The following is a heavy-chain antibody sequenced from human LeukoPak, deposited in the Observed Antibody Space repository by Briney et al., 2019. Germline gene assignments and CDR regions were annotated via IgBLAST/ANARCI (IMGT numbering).Heavy chain of an antibody. J-gene: IGHJ4*02. D-gene: IGHD3-22*01. CDR1: GGSISSYY. CDR2: IYYSGST. V-gene: IGHV4-59*01. Sequence: SETLSLTCTVSGGSISSYYWSWIRQPPGKGLEWIGYIYYSGSTNYNPSLKSRVTISVDTSKNQFSLKLSSVTAADTAVYYCASGVLNYYDSSGHPYYFDYWGQGTLVTVS. CDR3: ASGVLNYYDSSGHPYYFDY.